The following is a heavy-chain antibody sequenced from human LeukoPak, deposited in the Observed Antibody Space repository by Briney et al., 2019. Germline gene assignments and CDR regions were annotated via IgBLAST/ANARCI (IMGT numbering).Heavy chain of an antibody. D-gene: IGHD1-14*01. CDR1: GFTFSSYG. CDR3: ARGITDY. CDR2: ISYDGSNK. Sequence: GGSLRLSCAASGFTFSSYGMHWVRQAPGKGLEWVAVISYDGSNKYYADSVKGRFTISRDNSKNTLYLQMNSLRAEDTAVYYCARGITDYWGQGTLVTVSS. J-gene: IGHJ4*02. V-gene: IGHV3-30*03.